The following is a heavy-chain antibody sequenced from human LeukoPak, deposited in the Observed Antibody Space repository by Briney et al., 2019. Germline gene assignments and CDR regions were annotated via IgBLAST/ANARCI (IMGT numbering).Heavy chain of an antibody. Sequence: GGSLRLSCAASGFTSSSYGMHWVRQAPGKGLEWVAFIRYDGSNEYYTDSVKGRFTISRDKSKNTLFLQMSSLRAEDAAVYYCAHSGSGAFDIWGQGTMVTVSS. V-gene: IGHV3-30*02. CDR3: AHSGSGAFDI. D-gene: IGHD1-26*01. CDR2: IRYDGSNE. CDR1: GFTSSSYG. J-gene: IGHJ3*02.